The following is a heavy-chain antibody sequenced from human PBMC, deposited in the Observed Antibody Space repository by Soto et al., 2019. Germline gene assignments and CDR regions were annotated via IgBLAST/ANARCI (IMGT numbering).Heavy chain of an antibody. D-gene: IGHD3-3*01. V-gene: IGHV4-30-4*01. J-gene: IGHJ6*02. CDR1: GGSISSGDYY. CDR3: ARDNILGILYGGVDV. Sequence: SETLSLTCTVSGGSISSGDYYWSWIRQPPGKGLEWIGYIYYSGSTYYNPSLKSRVTISVDTSKNQFSLKLSSVTAADTAVYYCARDNILGILYGGVDVWGQGTTVTVSS. CDR2: IYYSGST.